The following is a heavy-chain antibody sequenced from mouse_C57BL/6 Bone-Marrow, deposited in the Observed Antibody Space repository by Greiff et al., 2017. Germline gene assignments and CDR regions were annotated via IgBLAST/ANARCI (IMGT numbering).Heavy chain of an antibody. CDR2: ISSGGSYT. CDR3: ARGGRRFAY. J-gene: IGHJ3*01. CDR1: GFTFSSYG. V-gene: IGHV5-6*01. Sequence: VQLKESGGDLVKPGGSLKLSCAASGFTFSSYGMSWVRQTPDKRLEWVATISSGGSYTYYPDSVKGRFTISRDNAKNTLYLQMSSLKSEDTAMYYCARGGRRFAYWGQGTLGTVSA.